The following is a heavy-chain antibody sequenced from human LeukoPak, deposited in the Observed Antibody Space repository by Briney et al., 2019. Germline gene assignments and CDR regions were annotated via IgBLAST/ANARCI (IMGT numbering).Heavy chain of an antibody. V-gene: IGHV4-59*01. Sequence: SETLSLTCTVSGGSISSYYWSWIRQPPGKGLEWIGYIHYSGSTNYNPSLKSRVTISVDTSKNQFSLKLSSVTAADTAVYYCARGGLRWFDPWGQGTLVTVSS. J-gene: IGHJ5*02. CDR2: IHYSGST. CDR1: GGSISSYY. CDR3: ARGGLRWFDP.